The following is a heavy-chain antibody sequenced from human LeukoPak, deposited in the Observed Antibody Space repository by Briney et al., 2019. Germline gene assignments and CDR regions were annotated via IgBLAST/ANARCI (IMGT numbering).Heavy chain of an antibody. D-gene: IGHD2-2*01. V-gene: IGHV3-11*01. Sequence: GGSLRLSRAASGFTFSDYYMSWIRQAPGKGLEWVSYISSSGSTIHYADSVKGRITISRDNAKNSLYLQMNSLRAEDTAEYYCARDLPDIYYFDYWGQGTLVTVSS. CDR1: GFTFSDYY. CDR3: ARDLPDIYYFDY. J-gene: IGHJ4*02. CDR2: ISSSGSTI.